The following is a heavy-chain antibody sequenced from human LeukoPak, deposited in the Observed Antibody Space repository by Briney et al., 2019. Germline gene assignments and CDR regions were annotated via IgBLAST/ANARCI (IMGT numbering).Heavy chain of an antibody. V-gene: IGHV4-4*07. CDR1: GPSISSYY. Sequence: SDTLSLTCTLSGPSISSYYWSWVRQPAGEGLEWLGRIYTSGSTNYKPSLKSRVTMSVDTSNNQFSLKLTSVTAADTAVYYCARDGVENSSWYPLDSWGPGTLVTVSS. J-gene: IGHJ4*02. CDR2: IYTSGST. CDR3: ARDGVENSSWYPLDS. D-gene: IGHD6-13*01.